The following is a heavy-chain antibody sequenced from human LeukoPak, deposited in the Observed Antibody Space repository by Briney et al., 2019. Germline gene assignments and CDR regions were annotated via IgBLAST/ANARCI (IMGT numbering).Heavy chain of an antibody. CDR2: IYHSGST. J-gene: IGHJ4*02. CDR1: GGPISSGGYY. V-gene: IGHV4-31*03. D-gene: IGHD2-2*01. CDR3: ARMGPLLGIPAAIGKYYFDY. Sequence: SETLSLTCTVSGGPISSGGYYWSWIRQHPGKGLEWIGYIYHSGSTYYNPSLKSRVTISVDTSKNQFSLKLSSVTAADTAVYYCARMGPLLGIPAAIGKYYFDYWGQGTLVTVSS.